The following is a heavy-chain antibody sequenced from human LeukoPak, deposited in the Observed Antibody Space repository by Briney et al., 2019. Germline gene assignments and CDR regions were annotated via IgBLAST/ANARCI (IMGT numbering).Heavy chain of an antibody. J-gene: IGHJ4*02. CDR3: AKGEPMIGRIYHYYFDY. D-gene: IGHD3-22*01. CDR2: IFYSGST. V-gene: IGHV4-39*07. Sequence: ASETLSLTCTVSGGSISTSNYYWGWIRQPPGKGLEWIGNIFYSGSTYYSPSLRSRVTISLDTSRNQFSLKLNSVTAADTAVYYCAKGEPMIGRIYHYYFDYWGQGTLVTVSS. CDR1: GGSISTSNYY.